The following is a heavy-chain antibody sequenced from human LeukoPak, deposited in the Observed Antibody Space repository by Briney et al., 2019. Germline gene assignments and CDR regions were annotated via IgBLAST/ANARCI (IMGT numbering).Heavy chain of an antibody. CDR3: ARVRHEYGYTTIDY. V-gene: IGHV4-59*01. J-gene: IGHJ4*02. Sequence: PSETLSLTCTVSGGSISRYYWSWIRQPPGKGLEWIGYIYYSGSTNYNPSLKSRVTISVDTSKNQFSLKLSSVTAADTAVYYCARVRHEYGYTTIDYWGQGTLVTVSS. D-gene: IGHD4-17*01. CDR2: IYYSGST. CDR1: GGSISRYY.